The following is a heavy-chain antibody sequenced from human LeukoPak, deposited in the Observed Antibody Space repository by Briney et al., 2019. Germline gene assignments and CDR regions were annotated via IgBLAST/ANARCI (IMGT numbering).Heavy chain of an antibody. V-gene: IGHV3-7*01. Sequence: GGSLRLSCAASGFTFSSYAMSWVRQAPGKGLEWVATIKRDGAETYYVDSVRGRFTISRDNAENSVYLRMNSLRDEDTAVYYCTRGGRNTSYYWYYWGQGTLVTVSS. CDR3: TRGGRNTSYYWYY. D-gene: IGHD1-26*01. CDR2: IKRDGAET. CDR1: GFTFSSYA. J-gene: IGHJ4*02.